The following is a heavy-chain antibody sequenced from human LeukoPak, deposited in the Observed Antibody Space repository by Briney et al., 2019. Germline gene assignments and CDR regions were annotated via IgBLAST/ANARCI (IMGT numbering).Heavy chain of an antibody. Sequence: SVKVSCKASGDTFSSYTISWVRQAPGQGLEWMGRIIPILGIANYAQKFQGRVTITADKSTSTAYMELSSLRSEDTAVYYCARDPSGGGYFDYWGQGTLVTVSS. D-gene: IGHD3-22*01. CDR2: IIPILGIA. V-gene: IGHV1-69*04. J-gene: IGHJ4*02. CDR1: GDTFSSYT. CDR3: ARDPSGGGYFDY.